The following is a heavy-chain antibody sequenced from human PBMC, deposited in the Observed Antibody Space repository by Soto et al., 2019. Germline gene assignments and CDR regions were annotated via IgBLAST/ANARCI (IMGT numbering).Heavy chain of an antibody. CDR3: AGELGTFYFDH. D-gene: IGHD7-27*01. J-gene: IGHJ4*02. CDR2: IDHSGSA. V-gene: IGHV4-30-4*01. Sequence: QVQLQESGPGLVKPSQTLSLTCTVSAGSIRSGDYYWTWIRQPPRKGLEWIGYIDHSGSASYNPSITRRAPTSIDTSNNQSSLKMTSVTAADTAVYYCAGELGTFYFDHRGQGTLVTVSS. CDR1: AGSIRSGDYY.